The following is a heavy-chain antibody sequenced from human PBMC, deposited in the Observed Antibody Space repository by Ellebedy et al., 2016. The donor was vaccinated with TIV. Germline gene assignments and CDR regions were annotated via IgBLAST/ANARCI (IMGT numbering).Heavy chain of an antibody. Sequence: GESLKISCAASGFVVRDYYMSWIRQAPGKAPEWVSSIESGGTTVSYADSVRGRFTISRDSANNSVHLEMHRLRVDDTAVYFCARDGVSATTYWFEPWGQGTLVTVSS. CDR3: ARDGVSATTYWFEP. CDR1: GFVVRDYY. V-gene: IGHV3-11*01. CDR2: IESGGTTV. D-gene: IGHD2-21*02. J-gene: IGHJ5*02.